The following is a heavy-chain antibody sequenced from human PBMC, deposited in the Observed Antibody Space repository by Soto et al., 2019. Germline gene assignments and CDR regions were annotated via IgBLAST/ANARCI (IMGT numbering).Heavy chain of an antibody. V-gene: IGHV4-30-2*01. J-gene: IGHJ4*02. CDR1: GGSISSGGYS. CDR2: IYHSGST. Sequence: SETLSLTCAVSGGSISSGGYSWSWIRQPPGKGLEWIGYIYHSGSTYYNPSLKSRVTISVDRSKNQFSLKLSSVTAADTAVYYCARHAYDILTGYYNDYWGQGTLVTVSS. CDR3: ARHAYDILTGYYNDY. D-gene: IGHD3-9*01.